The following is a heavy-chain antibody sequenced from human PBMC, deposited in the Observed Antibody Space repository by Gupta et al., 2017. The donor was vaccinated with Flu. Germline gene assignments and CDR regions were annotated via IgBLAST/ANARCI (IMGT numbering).Heavy chain of an antibody. V-gene: IGHV3-21*02. CDR2: IISSSTYK. Sequence: EVQLVESGGGLVKPGGSLRLPCTASGFTFSAYGMNWVRQAPGKGLGWVSSIISSSTYKYYADSVRGRFTISRDNAKNSLNLHMNGLRAEDTAVYFCARRGNYLGDAFDIWGQGTMVAVSS. CDR3: ARRGNYLGDAFDI. CDR1: GFTFSAYG. J-gene: IGHJ3*02. D-gene: IGHD1-7*01.